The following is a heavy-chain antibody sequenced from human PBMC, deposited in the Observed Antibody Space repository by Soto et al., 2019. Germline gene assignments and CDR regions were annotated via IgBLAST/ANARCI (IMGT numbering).Heavy chain of an antibody. D-gene: IGHD4-17*01. CDR3: AREGNDYGDQVNFDY. V-gene: IGHV4-31*03. J-gene: IGHJ4*02. Sequence: SETLSLTCTVSGGSISSGDYYWSWIRQHPGKGLEWIGYIYYSGSTYYNPSLKSRVTISVDTSKNQFSLKLSSVTAADTAVYYCAREGNDYGDQVNFDYWGQGTLVTVSS. CDR1: GGSISSGDYY. CDR2: IYYSGST.